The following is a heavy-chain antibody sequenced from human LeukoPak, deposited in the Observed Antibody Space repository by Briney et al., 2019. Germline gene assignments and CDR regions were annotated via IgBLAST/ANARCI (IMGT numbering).Heavy chain of an antibody. D-gene: IGHD5-18*01. CDR2: MYHNGTT. Sequence: GSLRLSCAASGFTFSSYAMSWVRQAPGKGLEWIGSMYHNGTTYYNPSLRSRVIISFDTSKNQFYLKLSSVTAADTAVYYCARRDPGETPMGNWFDPWGQGTLVTVSS. CDR3: ARRDPGETPMGNWFDP. J-gene: IGHJ5*02. V-gene: IGHV4-38-2*01. CDR1: GFTFSSYA.